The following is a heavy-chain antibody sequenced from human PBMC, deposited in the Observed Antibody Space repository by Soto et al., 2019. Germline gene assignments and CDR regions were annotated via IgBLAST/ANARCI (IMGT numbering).Heavy chain of an antibody. CDR1: GYTFTGYY. D-gene: IGHD5-12*01. CDR2: INPNSGGT. Sequence: ASVKVSCKASGYTFTGYYMHWVRQAPGQGLEWMGWINPNSGGTNYAQKFQGWVTMTRDTSISTAYMELSRLRSDDTAVYYCARGRGYGPDYYYCMDVWGQGTTGTVSS. J-gene: IGHJ6*02. V-gene: IGHV1-2*04. CDR3: ARGRGYGPDYYYCMDV.